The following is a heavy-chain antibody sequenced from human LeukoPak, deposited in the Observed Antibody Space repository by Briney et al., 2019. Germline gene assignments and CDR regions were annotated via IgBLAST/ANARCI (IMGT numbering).Heavy chain of an antibody. D-gene: IGHD6-6*01. Sequence: SETLSLTCTVSGGSISSYYWSWIRQPPGKGLEWIGYIYYSGSTNYNPSLKSRVTISVDTSKNQFSLKLSSVTAADTAVYYCARGGFSIAALDYWGQGTQVTVSS. CDR1: GGSISSYY. CDR2: IYYSGST. J-gene: IGHJ4*02. V-gene: IGHV4-59*01. CDR3: ARGGFSIAALDY.